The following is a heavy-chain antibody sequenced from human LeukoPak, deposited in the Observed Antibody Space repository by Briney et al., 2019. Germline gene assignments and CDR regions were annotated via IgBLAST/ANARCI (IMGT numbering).Heavy chain of an antibody. CDR1: GGSISSYY. CDR2: INYSENT. D-gene: IGHD2-21*01. CDR3: ARGSCGECPPGY. Sequence: PSETLSLTCTVSGGSISSYYWSWIRQPPGKGLEWIGYINYSENTNYNPSLKSRVTISVDTSKNQFSLKLSSVTAADTAVYYCARGSCGECPPGYWGQGTLVTVSS. V-gene: IGHV4-59*01. J-gene: IGHJ4*02.